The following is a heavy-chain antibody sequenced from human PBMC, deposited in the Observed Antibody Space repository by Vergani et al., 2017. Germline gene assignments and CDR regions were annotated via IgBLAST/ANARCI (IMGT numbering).Heavy chain of an antibody. V-gene: IGHV3-7*03. CDR3: ARGCSSTSCYSEGYYFDY. Sequence: EVQLVESGGGLVQPGGSLRLSCAASGFTFSSYWMSWVRQAPGKGLEWVANIKQDGSEKYYVDSVKGRFTISRDNAKTSLYLQMNSLRAEDTAVYYCARGCSSTSCYSEGYYFDYWGQGTLVTVSS. D-gene: IGHD2-2*02. CDR1: GFTFSSYW. J-gene: IGHJ4*02. CDR2: IKQDGSEK.